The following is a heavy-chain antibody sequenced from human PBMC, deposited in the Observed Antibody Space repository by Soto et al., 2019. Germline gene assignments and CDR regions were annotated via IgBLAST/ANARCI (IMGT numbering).Heavy chain of an antibody. J-gene: IGHJ4*02. V-gene: IGHV4-61*01. CDR3: ARSRGPDDSLTGFDY. CDR1: GGYVSSGSYY. CDR2: IYYSGST. Sequence: QVQLQESGPGLVKPSETLSLTCTVSGGYVSSGSYYWRWIRQPPGKGLEWIGYIYYSGSTNYNPSLKSRVTISVDTSKNQFPLKLSSVTAADTAVYYCARSRGPDDSLTGFDYWGRGTLVTVSS. D-gene: IGHD3-9*01.